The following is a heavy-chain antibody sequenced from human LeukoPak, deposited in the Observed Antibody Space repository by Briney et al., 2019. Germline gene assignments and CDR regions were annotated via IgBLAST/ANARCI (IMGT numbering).Heavy chain of an antibody. D-gene: IGHD6-6*01. CDR1: GYTFTSYG. Sequence: ASVKVSCKASGYTFTSYGISWVRQAPGQGLEWMGWISVYKGNTNYAQKLQGRVTMTTDTSTSTVYMELRSLRSDDTAVYYCGRSMDSSTSRLIEYWGQGTLVTVSS. J-gene: IGHJ4*02. CDR2: ISVYKGNT. V-gene: IGHV1-18*01. CDR3: GRSMDSSTSRLIEY.